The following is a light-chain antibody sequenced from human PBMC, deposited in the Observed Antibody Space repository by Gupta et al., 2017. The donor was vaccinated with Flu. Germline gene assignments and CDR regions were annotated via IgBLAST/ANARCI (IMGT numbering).Light chain of an antibody. CDR1: SSDIGFYNY. J-gene: IGLJ1*01. V-gene: IGLV2-14*03. Sequence: TSSDIGFYNYVSWYQQHPDKAPKLLIYDVTNRPSGVSDRFSGSKSGNTASLTISGLQTEDEADYYCTSYTTTSTLVFGTGTKVIV. CDR3: TSYTTTSTLV. CDR2: DVT.